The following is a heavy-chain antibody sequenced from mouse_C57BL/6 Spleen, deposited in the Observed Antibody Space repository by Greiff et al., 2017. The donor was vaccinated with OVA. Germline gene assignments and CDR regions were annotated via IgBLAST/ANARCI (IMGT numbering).Heavy chain of an antibody. CDR1: GFTFSSYG. CDR2: ISSGGSYT. Sequence: EVMLVESGGDLVKPGGSLKLSCAASGFTFSSYGMSWVRQTPDKRLEWVATISSGGSYTYYPDSVKGRFTISRDNAKNTLYLQMSSLKSEDTAMYYCASLYGSSFHWYFDVWGTGTTVTVSS. J-gene: IGHJ1*03. V-gene: IGHV5-6*01. CDR3: ASLYGSSFHWYFDV. D-gene: IGHD1-1*01.